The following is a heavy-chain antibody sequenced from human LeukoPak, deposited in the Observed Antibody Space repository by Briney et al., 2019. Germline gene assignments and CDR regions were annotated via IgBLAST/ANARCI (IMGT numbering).Heavy chain of an antibody. CDR2: ISAYNGNT. CDR1: GYNLTSYG. D-gene: IGHD1-26*01. V-gene: IGHV1-18*01. J-gene: IGHJ6*03. Sequence: GAPVKVSCKASGYNLTSYGISWVRQAPGQGLEWMGWISAYNGNTNYAQKLQGRVTMTTDTSTSTAYMELRSLRSDDTAVYYCARVGATSWYYYYYYMDVWGKGTTVTVSS. CDR3: ARVGATSWYYYYYYMDV.